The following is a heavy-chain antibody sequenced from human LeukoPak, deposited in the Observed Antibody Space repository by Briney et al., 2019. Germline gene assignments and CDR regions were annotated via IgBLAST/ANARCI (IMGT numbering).Heavy chain of an antibody. CDR1: GFTFSDYY. J-gene: IGHJ4*02. Sequence: PGGSLRLSCAASGFTFSDYYMSWIRQAPGKGLEWVSYISSSGSTIYYADSVKGRFTISRDNAKNSLYLQMNSLRAEDTAVYYCAKPLYSGSHPLNPSDYWGQGTLVTVSS. D-gene: IGHD1-26*01. CDR3: AKPLYSGSHPLNPSDY. V-gene: IGHV3-11*01. CDR2: ISSSGSTI.